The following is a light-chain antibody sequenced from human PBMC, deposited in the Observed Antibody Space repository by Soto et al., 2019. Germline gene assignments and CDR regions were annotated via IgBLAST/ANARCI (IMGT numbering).Light chain of an antibody. J-gene: IGLJ1*01. CDR2: SNN. Sequence: QAVLTQPPSTSGTPGQRVTISCSGSSSNIGSNTVNWYQHLPGTAPKLLIYSNNQRPSGVPDRFSGSKSGTSASLAVSGLQSEDEADYYCAAWDDSLNGYGFGTGTKLTVL. CDR3: AAWDDSLNGYG. CDR1: SSNIGSNT. V-gene: IGLV1-44*01.